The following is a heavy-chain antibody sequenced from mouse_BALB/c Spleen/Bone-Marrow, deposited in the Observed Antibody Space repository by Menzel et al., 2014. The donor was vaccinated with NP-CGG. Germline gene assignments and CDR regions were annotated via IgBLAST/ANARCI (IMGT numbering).Heavy chain of an antibody. V-gene: IGHV1S81*02. CDR1: GYTFTNYW. CDR2: INPSNGRT. Sequence: QVQLQQSGAELVKPGASVKLSCKASGYTFTNYWMHWVKQRPGQGLEWIGEINPSNGRTNYNEKFKSKATLTVDKSSSTAYMQLSSLTSEDSAVYYCARGFEYWGQGTTLTVSS. CDR3: ARGFEY. J-gene: IGHJ2*01.